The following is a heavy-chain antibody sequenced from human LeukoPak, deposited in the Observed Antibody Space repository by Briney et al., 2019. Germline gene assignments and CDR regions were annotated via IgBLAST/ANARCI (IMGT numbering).Heavy chain of an antibody. Sequence: SVKVSCKASGGTFSSYTINWVRQAPGQGLEWMGGIIPVFGTANYVQKFQGRVTITADESTSTTYMELRSLRSDDTAVYYCALIPYCTTATCYYFDFWGQGTLVTVSS. CDR3: ALIPYCTTATCYYFDF. V-gene: IGHV1-69*13. J-gene: IGHJ4*02. CDR1: GGTFSSYT. CDR2: IIPVFGTA. D-gene: IGHD2-2*01.